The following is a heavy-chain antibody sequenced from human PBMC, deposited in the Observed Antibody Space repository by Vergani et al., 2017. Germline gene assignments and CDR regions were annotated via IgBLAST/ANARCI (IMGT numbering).Heavy chain of an antibody. CDR1: GGSISSHY. CDR2: IYYSGST. J-gene: IGHJ4*02. Sequence: QVQLQESGPGLVKPSETLSLTCTVSGGSISSHYWSWIRQPPGKGLEWIGYIYYSGSTNYNPSLKSRVTISVDTSKNQFSLKLSSVTAADTAVYYCAREGSHRAGDYWGQGTLVTVSS. V-gene: IGHV4-59*11. CDR3: AREGSHRAGDY. D-gene: IGHD1-14*01.